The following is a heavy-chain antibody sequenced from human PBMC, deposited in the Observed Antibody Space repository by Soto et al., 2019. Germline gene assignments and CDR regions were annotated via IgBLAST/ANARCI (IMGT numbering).Heavy chain of an antibody. J-gene: IGHJ4*02. CDR1: GGTFSSYA. V-gene: IGHV1-69*01. CDR2: IIPIFGTA. Sequence: QVQLVQSGAEVKKPGSSVKVSCKASGGTFSSYAISWVRQAPGQGLEWMGGIIPIFGTANYAQKFQGRVTITADESTSTAYMELSSLRSEDTAVYYCARCPDYYGSGRYYHFDYWGQGTLVTVSS. D-gene: IGHD3-10*01. CDR3: ARCPDYYGSGRYYHFDY.